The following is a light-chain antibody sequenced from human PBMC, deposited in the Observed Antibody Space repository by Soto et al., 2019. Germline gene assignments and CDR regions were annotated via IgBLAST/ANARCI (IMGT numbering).Light chain of an antibody. CDR2: SAS. CDR3: QQFDLFPPT. J-gene: IGKJ4*01. V-gene: IGKV1-39*01. CDR1: QTISTF. Sequence: DIQMTQSPPSLSASVGDRVTFSCRANQTISTFLNWYQQKPGKAPKLLIYSASTVRSGVPSRFSGSGSGTDFTLTISSLQPEDFATYYCQQFDLFPPTFGGGTRLEV.